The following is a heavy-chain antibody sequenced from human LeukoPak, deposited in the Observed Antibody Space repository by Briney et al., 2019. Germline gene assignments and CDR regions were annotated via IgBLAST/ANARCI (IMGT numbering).Heavy chain of an antibody. V-gene: IGHV4-34*01. Sequence: SETLSLTCAVYGGSFSGYYWSWIRQPPGKGLEWIGEINHSGSTNYNPSLKSRVTISVDTSKNQFSLKLSSVTAADTAVYYCARGRIQLWLRSYYYYYGMDVWGQGTTVTVSS. CDR2: INHSGST. CDR1: GGSFSGYY. J-gene: IGHJ6*02. D-gene: IGHD5-18*01. CDR3: ARGRIQLWLRSYYYYYGMDV.